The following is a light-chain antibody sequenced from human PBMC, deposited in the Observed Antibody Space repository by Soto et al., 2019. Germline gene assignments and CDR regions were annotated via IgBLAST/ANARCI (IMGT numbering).Light chain of an antibody. CDR1: SSDIGAYNF. J-gene: IGLJ2*01. Sequence: QSALTQPASVSGSPGQSITISCTGTSSDIGAYNFVSRYQQHPGKAPKLMIYDVNIRPSGVSNRFSGSKSGNTASLTISGLQAEDEDDYYCTSWTTSTTMIFGRGTKVTVL. V-gene: IGLV2-14*03. CDR2: DVN. CDR3: TSWTTSTTMI.